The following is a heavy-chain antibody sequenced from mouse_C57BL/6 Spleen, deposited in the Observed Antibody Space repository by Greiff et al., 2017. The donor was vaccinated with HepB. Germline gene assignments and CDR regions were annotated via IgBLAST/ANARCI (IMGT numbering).Heavy chain of an antibody. CDR2: INPNNGGT. D-gene: IGHD2-4*01. J-gene: IGHJ1*03. CDR1: GYTFTDYN. Sequence: VQLKQSGPELVKPGASVKIPCKASGYTFTDYNMDWVKQSHGKSLEWIGDINPNNGGTIYNQKFKGKATLTVDKSSSTAYMELRSLTSEDTAVYYCARGDYDEDWYFDVWGTGTTVTVSS. V-gene: IGHV1-18*01. CDR3: ARGDYDEDWYFDV.